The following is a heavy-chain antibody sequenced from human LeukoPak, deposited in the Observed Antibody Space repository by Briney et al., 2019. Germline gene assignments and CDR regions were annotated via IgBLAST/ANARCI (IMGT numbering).Heavy chain of an antibody. CDR2: FFQLGGT. V-gene: IGHV4-38-2*02. D-gene: IGHD2-8*01. CDR3: AKDDRLLTNWFDP. J-gene: IGHJ5*02. CDR1: GFSIGTGYY. Sequence: SETLSLTCSVSGFSIGTGYYWAWIRQPPGKGLEWIGSFFQLGGTYYNPSLKNQVTISVDTSKNEFSLTLTSVTAADTAIYYCAKDDRLLTNWFDPWGQGTLVTVSS.